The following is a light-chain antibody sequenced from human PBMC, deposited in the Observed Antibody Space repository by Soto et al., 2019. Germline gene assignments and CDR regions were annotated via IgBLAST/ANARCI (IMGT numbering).Light chain of an antibody. J-gene: IGLJ2*01. V-gene: IGLV2-23*01. CDR1: SSDVGSYNL. CDR2: EGS. Sequence: QSALTQPASVSGSPGQSITISCTGTSSDVGSYNLVSWYQQHPGKAPKLMIYEGSKRPSGVSNRFSGSKSGNTASLTISGLQAEDEADYYCCSYAYSNNLFRSMLFGGGTKLTVL. CDR3: CSYAYSNNLFRSML.